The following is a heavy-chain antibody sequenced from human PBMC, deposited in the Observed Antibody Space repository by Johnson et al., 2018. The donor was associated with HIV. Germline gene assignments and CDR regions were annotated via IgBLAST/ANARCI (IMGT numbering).Heavy chain of an antibody. J-gene: IGHJ3*02. CDR3: ARDGRWGSRDAFDI. D-gene: IGHD7-27*01. V-gene: IGHV3-7*05. CDR1: GFTFRSYW. Sequence: EVQLVESGGGLVQPGRSLRLSCAASGFTFRSYWMSWVRQAPGKGLEWVANIKQDGSEKYYVDSVKGRFTISRDNAKNSLYLAMNSLRVEDTAVYYCARDGRWGSRDAFDIWGQGTMVTVSS. CDR2: IKQDGSEK.